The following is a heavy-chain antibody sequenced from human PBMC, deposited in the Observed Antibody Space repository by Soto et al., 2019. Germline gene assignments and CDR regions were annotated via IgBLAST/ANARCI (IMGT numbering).Heavy chain of an antibody. J-gene: IGHJ5*02. D-gene: IGHD6-13*01. CDR3: AKEGSRGPERNWFDP. Sequence: PGGSLRLSCAASGFTFSSYGMHWVRQAPGKGLEWVAVISYDGSNKYYADSVKGRFTISRDNSKNTLYLQMNSLRAEDTAVYYCAKEGSRGPERNWFDPWGQGTLVTVSS. CDR1: GFTFSSYG. V-gene: IGHV3-30*18. CDR2: ISYDGSNK.